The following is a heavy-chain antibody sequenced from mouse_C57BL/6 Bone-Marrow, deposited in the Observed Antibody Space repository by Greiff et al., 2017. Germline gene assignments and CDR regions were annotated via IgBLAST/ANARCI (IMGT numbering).Heavy chain of an antibody. Sequence: VQLQQSGAELVKPGASVKISCKASGYAFSSYWMNWVKQRPGKGLEWIGQIYPGDGDTNYNGKFKGKATLTADKSSSTAYMQLSSLTSEGSAVYFCARDGDDYYGNYWYFDVWGTGTTVTVSS. CDR3: ARDGDDYYGNYWYFDV. J-gene: IGHJ1*03. CDR1: GYAFSSYW. D-gene: IGHD1-1*01. CDR2: IYPGDGDT. V-gene: IGHV1-80*01.